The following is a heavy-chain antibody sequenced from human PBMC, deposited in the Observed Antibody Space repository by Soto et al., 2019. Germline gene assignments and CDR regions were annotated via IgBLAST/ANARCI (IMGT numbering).Heavy chain of an antibody. V-gene: IGHV3-23*01. J-gene: IGHJ6*02. CDR2: LSGSADST. D-gene: IGHD2-8*01. CDR1: GFSFSSFA. Sequence: EVQLLESGGGFIHPGGSLRLSCAASGFSFSSFAMNWVRQAPGKGLEWASILSGSADSTFYADSVKGRFTFSRDNSKSTLYLQINSLRAEDTAVYYCAKTRGAMIYAISVYGMDVWGQGTTVTVSS. CDR3: AKTRGAMIYAISVYGMDV.